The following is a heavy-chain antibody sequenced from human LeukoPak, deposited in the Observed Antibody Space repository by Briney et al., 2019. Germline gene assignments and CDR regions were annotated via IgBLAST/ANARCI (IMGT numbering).Heavy chain of an antibody. CDR2: IYYSGST. Sequence: SETLSLTCTVSGGSISSGGYYWSWIRQHPGTGLEWIGYIYYSGSTYYNPSLKSRVTISVDTSKNQFSLKLSSVTAADTAVYYCARVRAYDYVWGSYRTSYFDYWGQGTLVTVSS. CDR1: GGSISSGGYY. V-gene: IGHV4-31*03. CDR3: ARVRAYDYVWGSYRTSYFDY. J-gene: IGHJ4*02. D-gene: IGHD3-16*02.